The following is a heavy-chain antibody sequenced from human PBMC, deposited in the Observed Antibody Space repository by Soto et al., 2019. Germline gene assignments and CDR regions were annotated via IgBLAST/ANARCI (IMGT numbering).Heavy chain of an antibody. CDR3: AKDRSRFLEWLLHYFDY. CDR2: ISGSGGST. V-gene: IGHV3-23*01. Sequence: EVQLLESGGGLVQPGGSLRLSCAASGFTFSSYAMSWVRQAPGKGLEWVSAISGSGGSTYYADSVKGRFTISRDNSKNTLYLQMNSLSAEDTAVYYCAKDRSRFLEWLLHYFDYWGQGTLVTVSS. D-gene: IGHD3-3*01. CDR1: GFTFSSYA. J-gene: IGHJ4*02.